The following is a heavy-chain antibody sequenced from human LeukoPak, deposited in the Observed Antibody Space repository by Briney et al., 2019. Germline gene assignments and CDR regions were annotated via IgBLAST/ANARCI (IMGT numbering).Heavy chain of an antibody. D-gene: IGHD3-10*01. V-gene: IGHV3-23*01. J-gene: IGHJ4*02. CDR1: GFTLSSYA. CDR2: ITGSGGST. Sequence: PGGSLRLSCAASGFTLSSYALNWVRQAPGKGLEWVSAITGSGGSTYYADSVKGRFTVSRDNSKNTLYLQMNSLRAEDTAVYYCAKRLNYYSSGSYFDYWGQGTLVTVSS. CDR3: AKRLNYYSSGSYFDY.